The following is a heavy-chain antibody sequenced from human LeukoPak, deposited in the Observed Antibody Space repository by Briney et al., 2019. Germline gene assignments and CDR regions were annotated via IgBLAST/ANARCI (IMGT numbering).Heavy chain of an antibody. Sequence: ASVKVSCKASGYTFTSYGISWVRQAPGQGLEWMGWISAYNGNTNYAQKFQGTVTITRDTSASTAYMELSSLRSEDTAVYYCARLGPIGVGATHFDYWGQGTLVTVSS. D-gene: IGHD1-26*01. CDR1: GYTFTSYG. J-gene: IGHJ4*02. V-gene: IGHV1-18*01. CDR3: ARLGPIGVGATHFDY. CDR2: ISAYNGNT.